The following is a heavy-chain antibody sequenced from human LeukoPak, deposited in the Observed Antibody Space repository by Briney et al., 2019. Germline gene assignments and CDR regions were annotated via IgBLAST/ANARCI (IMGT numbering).Heavy chain of an antibody. CDR3: ARDRRYYDSPYYFDY. Sequence: GGSLRLSCAASGLTFSSYVMNWVRQAPGKGLEWVAGISYSAERTDYAGSVKGRFTISRDNPKNILYLQMNSLRADDTAVYYCARDRRYYDSPYYFDYWGQGTLVTVSS. D-gene: IGHD3-22*01. CDR2: ISYSAERT. V-gene: IGHV3-23*01. CDR1: GLTFSSYV. J-gene: IGHJ4*02.